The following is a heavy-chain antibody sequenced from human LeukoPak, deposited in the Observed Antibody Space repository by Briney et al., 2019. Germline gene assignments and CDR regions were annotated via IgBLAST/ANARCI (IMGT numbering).Heavy chain of an antibody. CDR3: AKASSPLGHFDY. Sequence: TGGSLRLSCGASQFTFSTYAMSWVRQAPGQGLEWVSGINDGGSSTYYADSVKGRFTISRDNSRNTLLLQVNSLRAEDTAVYYCAKASSPLGHFDYWGRGTLVTVSS. V-gene: IGHV3-23*01. CDR2: INDGGSST. CDR1: QFTFSTYA. J-gene: IGHJ4*02. D-gene: IGHD3-16*01.